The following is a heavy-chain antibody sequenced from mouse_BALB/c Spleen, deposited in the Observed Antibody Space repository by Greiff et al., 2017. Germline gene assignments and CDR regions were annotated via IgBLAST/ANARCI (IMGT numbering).Heavy chain of an antibody. D-gene: IGHD4-1*01. Sequence: QVQLQQSGAELVRPGTSVKVSCKASGYAFTNYLIEWVKQRPGQGLEWIGVINPGSGGTNYNEKFKGKATLTADKSSSTAYMQLSSLTSDDSAVYFCARQGDWEGDWGQGTTLTVSS. CDR2: INPGSGGT. CDR3: ARQGDWEGD. J-gene: IGHJ2*01. V-gene: IGHV1-54*01. CDR1: GYAFTNYL.